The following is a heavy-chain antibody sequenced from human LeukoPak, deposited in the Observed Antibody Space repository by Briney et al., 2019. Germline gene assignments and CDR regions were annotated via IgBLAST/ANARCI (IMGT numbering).Heavy chain of an antibody. J-gene: IGHJ5*02. CDR1: GFTFNRYW. D-gene: IGHD2-21*01. CDR2: IKQDGSEK. Sequence: PGGSLRLSCAASGFTFNRYWMNWVRQAPGKGLEWLANIKQDGSEKYYVDSVMGRFTISRDNAKNSLFLQMNNLRVEDTAVYYCAKVLFVGRNWFDPWGQGTLVTVSS. CDR3: AKVLFVGRNWFDP. V-gene: IGHV3-7*01.